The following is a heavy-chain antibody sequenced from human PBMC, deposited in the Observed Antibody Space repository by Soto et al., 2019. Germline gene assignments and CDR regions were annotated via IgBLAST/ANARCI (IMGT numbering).Heavy chain of an antibody. Sequence: HITLKESGPTLVKPTQTLTLTCTFSGFSLTTRGVGVGWIRQPPGKALECLALIYWDDDKRYSPSLQSRLSITKDTSKNQGVLTMTNVDPVDTATYYCAHIPNYYQYDWFDPWGQGTLVSVSS. D-gene: IGHD3-16*01. V-gene: IGHV2-5*02. J-gene: IGHJ5*02. CDR3: AHIPNYYQYDWFDP. CDR1: GFSLTTRGVG. CDR2: IYWDDDK.